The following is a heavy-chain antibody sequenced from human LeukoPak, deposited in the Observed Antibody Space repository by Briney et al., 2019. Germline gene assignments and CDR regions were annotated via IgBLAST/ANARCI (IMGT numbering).Heavy chain of an antibody. CDR2: IKHDESEK. D-gene: IGHD3-10*01. J-gene: IGHJ4*02. V-gene: IGHV3-7*03. CDR1: GFTFNNYW. Sequence: GGSLRLSCAASGFTFNNYWMNWVRQAPGKGLEWVANIKHDESEKYYVDSVEGRFTISRDNAKNSLYLQINSLRVKDTAVYYCVREMDGEYASGTLFDLWGQGNMVTVSS. CDR3: VREMDGEYASGTLFDL.